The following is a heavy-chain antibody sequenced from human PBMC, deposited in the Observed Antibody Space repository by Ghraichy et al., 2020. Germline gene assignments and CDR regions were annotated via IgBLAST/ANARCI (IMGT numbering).Heavy chain of an antibody. CDR1: GGSISSSSYY. CDR3: ARLLSRGYDFWSGYLVGSTS. J-gene: IGHJ5*02. V-gene: IGHV4-39*01. Sequence: SQTLSLTCTVSGGSISSSSYYWGWIRQPPGKGLEWIGSIYYSGSTYYNPSLKSRVTISVDTSKNQFSLKLSSVTAADTAVYYCARLLSRGYDFWSGYLVGSTSWGQGTLVTVSS. CDR2: IYYSGST. D-gene: IGHD3-3*01.